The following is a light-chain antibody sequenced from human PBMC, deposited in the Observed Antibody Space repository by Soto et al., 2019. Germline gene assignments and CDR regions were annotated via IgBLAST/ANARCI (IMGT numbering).Light chain of an antibody. Sequence: QSALTQPPSGSGSPGQAVTISCTGTSRDIGGYDFVSWYQVRPGEAPQLIIYNVNGRPSGVPRRFSGSKSGNTASLTVSGLQAVDDADYYCSSYSENNICVFATGTKVIVL. CDR1: SRDIGGYDF. CDR2: NVN. J-gene: IGLJ1*01. V-gene: IGLV2-8*01. CDR3: SSYSENNICV.